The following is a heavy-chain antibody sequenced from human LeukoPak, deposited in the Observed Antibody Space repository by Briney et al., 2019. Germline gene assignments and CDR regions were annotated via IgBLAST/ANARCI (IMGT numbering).Heavy chain of an antibody. CDR2: IKQDGSEK. Sequence: GGSLRLSCAASGFTFSSYWMNWARQAPGKGLEWVANIKQDGSEKYYVDSVKGRFTISRDNAKNSLYLQMNSLRAEDTAVYYCARVARYCTNGVCYNDYWGQGTLVTVSS. CDR1: GFTFSSYW. V-gene: IGHV3-7*03. J-gene: IGHJ4*02. D-gene: IGHD2-8*01. CDR3: ARVARYCTNGVCYNDY.